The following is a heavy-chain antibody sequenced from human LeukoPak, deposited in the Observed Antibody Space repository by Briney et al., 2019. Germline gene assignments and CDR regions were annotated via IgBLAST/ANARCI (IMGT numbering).Heavy chain of an antibody. CDR2: IKEDGSEK. CDR3: ATGGWYLAY. D-gene: IGHD6-19*01. J-gene: IGHJ4*02. V-gene: IGHV3-7*01. Sequence: GGSLRLSCAASGFAFGSYWMSWVRQAPGKGLEWVANIKEDGSEKYYLDSVKGRISISRDNAKNPLYLQINSLKVEDRAVYYCATGGWYLAYWGQGTLVTVSS. CDR1: GFAFGSYW.